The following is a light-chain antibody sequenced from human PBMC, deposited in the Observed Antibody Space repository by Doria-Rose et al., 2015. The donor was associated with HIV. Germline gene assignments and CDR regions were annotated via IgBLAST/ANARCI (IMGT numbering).Light chain of an antibody. CDR1: TGDVTIGHY. V-gene: IGLV7-46*01. CDR3: FLFYNGVRV. CDR2: DTN. J-gene: IGLJ3*02. Sequence: TGDVTIGHYPYWFQQKPGHAPRTLIYDTNNTRSWAPARFSGSLVGGKAALTLSGAQPEDEADYYCFLFYNGVRVFGGGTKLTVL.